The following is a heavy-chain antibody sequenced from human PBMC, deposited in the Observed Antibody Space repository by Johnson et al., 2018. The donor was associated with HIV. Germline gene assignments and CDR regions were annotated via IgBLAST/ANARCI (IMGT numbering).Heavy chain of an antibody. CDR2: IKQDGSEK. J-gene: IGHJ3*02. Sequence: MQLVESGGGLVQPGGSLRLSCAASGFTFSSYWMSWVRQAPGKGLEWVANIKQDGSEKYYVDSVKGRFTISRDNAKNSLYLQMNSLRAEDTAVYYCAKGRSPRIQLRTWAFDIWGQGTMVTVSP. D-gene: IGHD5-18*01. CDR1: GFTFSSYW. V-gene: IGHV3-7*02. CDR3: AKGRSPRIQLRTWAFDI.